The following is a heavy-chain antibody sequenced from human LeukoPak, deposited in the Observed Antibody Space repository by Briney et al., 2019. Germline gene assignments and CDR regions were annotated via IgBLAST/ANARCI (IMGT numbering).Heavy chain of an antibody. CDR1: GGSISSGGYY. CDR3: ARAPTTVVPYYFDY. V-gene: IGHV4-31*03. J-gene: IGHJ4*02. CDR2: IYYSGST. D-gene: IGHD4-23*01. Sequence: PSQTLSLTCTVPGGSISSGGYYWSWIRQHPGKGLEWIGYIYYSGSTYYNPSLKSRVTISVDTSKNQFSLKLSSVTAADTAVYYCARAPTTVVPYYFDYWGQGTLVTVSS.